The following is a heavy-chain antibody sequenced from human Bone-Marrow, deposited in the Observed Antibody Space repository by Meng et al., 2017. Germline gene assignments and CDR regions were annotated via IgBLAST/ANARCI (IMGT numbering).Heavy chain of an antibody. D-gene: IGHD6-13*01. Sequence: VQLEQYGACVTMPRASVKVSCKASGYTFPDYWLHWVRRAPGQGLEWMGRINPKSGDTHYAQRFQGRVTMTGDTSISTAYMELSGLRSDDTAMYYCARDEDISAAGKLFGDYWGQGTLVTVSS. V-gene: IGHV1-2*06. CDR2: INPKSGDT. J-gene: IGHJ4*02. CDR3: ARDEDISAAGKLFGDY. CDR1: GYTFPDYW.